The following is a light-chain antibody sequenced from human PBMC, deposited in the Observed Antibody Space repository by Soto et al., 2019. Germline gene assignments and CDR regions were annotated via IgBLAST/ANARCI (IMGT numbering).Light chain of an antibody. CDR3: QQRTNWPDT. CDR2: GAS. CDR1: QSVSRTY. J-gene: IGKJ5*01. V-gene: IGKV3D-20*02. Sequence: EIVLKHSPGTLSLSPCERATLSRSASQSVSRTYLAWYQQKPGQAPRLLIYGASSRATGIPARFSGSGSGTDFTLTISSLEPEDFAVYYCQQRTNWPDTFGQGTRLETK.